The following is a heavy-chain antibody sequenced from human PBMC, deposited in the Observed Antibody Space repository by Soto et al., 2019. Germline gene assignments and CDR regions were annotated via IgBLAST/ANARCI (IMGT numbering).Heavy chain of an antibody. Sequence: ASVKVSCKASGYTFTSYYMHWVRQAPGQGLEWMGIINPSGGSTSYAQKFQGRVTMTRDTSTSTVYMELSSLRSEDTAVYYCARDSARITMIVVVTPNWYFDLWGRGTLVTVSS. D-gene: IGHD3-22*01. CDR1: GYTFTSYY. J-gene: IGHJ2*01. CDR3: ARDSARITMIVVVTPNWYFDL. V-gene: IGHV1-46*01. CDR2: INPSGGST.